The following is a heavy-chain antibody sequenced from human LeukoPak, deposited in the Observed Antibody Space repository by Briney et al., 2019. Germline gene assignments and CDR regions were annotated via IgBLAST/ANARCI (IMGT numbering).Heavy chain of an antibody. CDR3: ARDEWPYSSIPR. CDR2: IIPIFGTA. D-gene: IGHD6-13*01. V-gene: IGHV1-69*13. Sequence: ASVKVSCKASGGTFSSYAISWVRQAPGQGLEWMGGIIPIFGTADYAQKFQGRVTITADESTSTAYMELSSLRSEDTAVYYCARDEWPYSSIPRWGQGTLVTVSS. J-gene: IGHJ4*02. CDR1: GGTFSSYA.